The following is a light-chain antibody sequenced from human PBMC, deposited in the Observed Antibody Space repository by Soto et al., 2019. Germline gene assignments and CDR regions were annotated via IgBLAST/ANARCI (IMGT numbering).Light chain of an antibody. CDR2: DSS. CDR3: QQRADWPST. V-gene: IGKV3-11*01. CDR1: QNVGNY. Sequence: EIVLTKSPGTLSLFPGERATLSCRASQNVGNYLAWYQEKPGQAPRLLISDSSNRATGIPARFSGSGSGTDFTLTISGLEPDDFALYFCQQRADWPSTFGPGTMVDIK. J-gene: IGKJ3*01.